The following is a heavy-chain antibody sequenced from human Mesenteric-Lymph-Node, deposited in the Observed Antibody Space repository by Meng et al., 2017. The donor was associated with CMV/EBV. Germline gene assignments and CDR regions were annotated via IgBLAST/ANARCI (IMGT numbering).Heavy chain of an antibody. Sequence: SVKVSCKSSGDTFSTYAIIWVRQAPGQGLEWMGRIIPSVAIANYAQSFQGRLIITADKAKSTASMELSGLRSDDTAVYFCASPRQGQLEMGMDVWGQGTTVTVSS. V-gene: IGHV1-69*04. J-gene: IGHJ6*02. CDR1: GDTFSTYA. CDR2: IIPSVAIA. CDR3: ASPRQGQLEMGMDV. D-gene: IGHD1-1*01.